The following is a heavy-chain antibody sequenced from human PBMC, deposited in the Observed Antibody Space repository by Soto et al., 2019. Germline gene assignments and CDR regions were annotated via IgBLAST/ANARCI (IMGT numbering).Heavy chain of an antibody. CDR2: IYYRGTT. CDR3: ARVSAGGTRWFDS. CDR1: GGSISTGVWY. Sequence: PSETLSLTCSVSGGSISTGVWYWSWVRDHPGKGLEWIGDIYYRGTTSYNPSLGSRVTISRDTSKNQVSLKVNSVTAADTAVYYCARVSAGGTRWFDSWGQGIRVTVSS. V-gene: IGHV4-31*03. J-gene: IGHJ5*01. D-gene: IGHD6-13*01.